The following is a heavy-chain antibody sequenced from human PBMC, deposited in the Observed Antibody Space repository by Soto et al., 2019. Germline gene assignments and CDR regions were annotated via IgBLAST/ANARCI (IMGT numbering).Heavy chain of an antibody. J-gene: IGHJ5*02. CDR1: GYTLKTYG. CDR2: ISAYNGNT. CDR3: ARDREAARPGWFDP. Sequence: ASVKVSCKASGYTLKTYGLIWVRQAPGQVLEWLRWISAYNGNTNYAQKFQGIVTMPTDTPTSTAYMELRSLRSDDTALYYCARDREAARPGWFDPWGQGTLVTVS. D-gene: IGHD6-6*01. V-gene: IGHV1-18*04.